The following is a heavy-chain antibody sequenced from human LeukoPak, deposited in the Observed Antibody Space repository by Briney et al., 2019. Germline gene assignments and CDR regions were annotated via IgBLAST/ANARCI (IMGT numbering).Heavy chain of an antibody. CDR3: ARGVWDILTGYYTHYYYYYGMDV. V-gene: IGHV1-8*01. CDR1: GYTFTSYD. J-gene: IGHJ6*02. Sequence: ASVKVSCKASGYTFTSYDINWVRQATGQGLEWMGWMNPNSGNTGYAQKFQGRVTMTRNTSISTAYMELSSLRSEDTAVYYCARGVWDILTGYYTHYYYYYGMDVWGQGTTVTVSS. CDR2: MNPNSGNT. D-gene: IGHD3-9*01.